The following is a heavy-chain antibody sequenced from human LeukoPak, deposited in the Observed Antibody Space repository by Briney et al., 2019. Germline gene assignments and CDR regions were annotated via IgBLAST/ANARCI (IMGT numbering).Heavy chain of an antibody. CDR1: GYTFTSYY. CDR3: ARGRSNYYGMDV. V-gene: IGHV1-46*01. Sequence: GASVKVSCKASGYTFTSYYIHWVRQAPGQGLEWMGIINPSGGSTNYAQDFQGRVTMTRDTPTSTVYMELSSLRSEDTAVYYCARGRSNYYGMDVWGQGTTVTVSS. D-gene: IGHD1-26*01. J-gene: IGHJ6*02. CDR2: INPSGGST.